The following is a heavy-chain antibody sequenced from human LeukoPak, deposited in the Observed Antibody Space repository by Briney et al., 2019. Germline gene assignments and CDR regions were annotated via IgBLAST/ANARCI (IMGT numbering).Heavy chain of an antibody. V-gene: IGHV3-23*01. CDR2: ISGTGGST. CDR1: GLTFSSYA. J-gene: IGHJ4*02. CDR3: AKDRADYHDY. Sequence: PGGSLRLSCAASGLTFSSYAMSWVRQAPGKGLDWVSTISGTGGSTYYGDSVKGRFTISRDNSKNTLYLQMNSLRAEDTAVYYCAKDRADYHDYWGQGTLVTVSS.